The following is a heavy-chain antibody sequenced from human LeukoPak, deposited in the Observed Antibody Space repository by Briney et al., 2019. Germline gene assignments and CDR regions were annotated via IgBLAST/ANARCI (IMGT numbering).Heavy chain of an antibody. CDR2: ISASGGTT. CDR3: AKEPREYCSSTSCPNWIDP. Sequence: GGSLRLSCAASGFAFSSYAMSWVRQAPGKGLEWVAAISASGGTTYYADSVKGRFTISRDNSKNTLYLQMSSLRAEDTAVYYCAKEPREYCSSTSCPNWIDPWGQGTLVTVSS. J-gene: IGHJ5*02. V-gene: IGHV3-23*01. CDR1: GFAFSSYA. D-gene: IGHD2-2*01.